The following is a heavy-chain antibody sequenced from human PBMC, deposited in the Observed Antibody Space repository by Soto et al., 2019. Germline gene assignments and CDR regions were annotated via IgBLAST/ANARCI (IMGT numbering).Heavy chain of an antibody. J-gene: IGHJ4*02. CDR3: ARAYNGDYLAEYYFDS. D-gene: IGHD4-17*01. CDR2: IYYSGRT. V-gene: IGHV4-30-4*01. CDR1: GGSITTGGSY. Sequence: PSETLSLTCTVSGGSITTGGSYWNWIRQPPGKGLEWIGHIYYSGRTSYNPSLKSRVAISVDTSKNQFSLKLSSVTAADTAVYFCARAYNGDYLAEYYFDSWGQGTLVTVSS.